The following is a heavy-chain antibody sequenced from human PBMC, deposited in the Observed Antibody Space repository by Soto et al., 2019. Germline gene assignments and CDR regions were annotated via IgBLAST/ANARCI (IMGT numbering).Heavy chain of an antibody. CDR1: GYTFTSYD. D-gene: IGHD3-10*01. J-gene: IGHJ3*02. CDR2: MNPNSGNT. Sequence: DSVKVSCKASGYTFTSYDINWVRQATGQGLEWMGWMNPNSGNTGYAQKFQGRVTMTRNTSISTAYMELSSLRSEDTAVYYCARGGLWFGANAFDIWCQGTLVSV. V-gene: IGHV1-8*01. CDR3: ARGGLWFGANAFDI.